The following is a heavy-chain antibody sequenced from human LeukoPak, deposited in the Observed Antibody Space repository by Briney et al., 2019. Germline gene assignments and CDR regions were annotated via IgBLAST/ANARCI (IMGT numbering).Heavy chain of an antibody. J-gene: IGHJ4*02. V-gene: IGHV3-49*03. CDR2: IRSKAYGGTA. CDR1: GFTYGDHS. D-gene: IGHD3-9*01. Sequence: GGSLRLSCTASGFTYGDHSVSWFRQAPGKGLEWVGFIRSKAYGGTAEYAASVKGRFTISRDDSKSVAYLQMDSLKTEDTAVYYCTREIRYFDWFQADYWGQGTLVTVSS. CDR3: TREIRYFDWFQADY.